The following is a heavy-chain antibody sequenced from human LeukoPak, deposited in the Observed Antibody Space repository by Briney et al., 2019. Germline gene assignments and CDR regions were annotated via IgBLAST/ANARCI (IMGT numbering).Heavy chain of an antibody. V-gene: IGHV3-7*03. Sequence: GGSLRLSCAASGFTFSSYWMNWARQAPGKGLEWVASINHNGNVNYYVDSVKGRFTISRDNSKNTLYLQMNSLRAEDTAVYYCARDQGTPFDYWGQGTLVTVSS. CDR1: GFTFSSYW. CDR2: INHNGNVN. CDR3: ARDQGTPFDY. J-gene: IGHJ4*02. D-gene: IGHD3-10*01.